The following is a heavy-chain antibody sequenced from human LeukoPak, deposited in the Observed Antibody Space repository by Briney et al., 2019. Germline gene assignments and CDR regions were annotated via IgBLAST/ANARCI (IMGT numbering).Heavy chain of an antibody. CDR1: GFTFSSYW. J-gene: IGHJ5*02. CDR2: ISYDGSNK. D-gene: IGHD1-26*01. Sequence: PGGSLRLSCAASGFTFSSYWMSWVRQAPGKGLEWVAVISYDGSNKYYADSVKGRFTISRDNSKNTLYLQMNSLRAEDTAVYYCARDSMGSYYSFYAHSRRGCNWFDPWGQGTLVTVSS. V-gene: IGHV3-30*03. CDR3: ARDSMGSYYSFYAHSRRGCNWFDP.